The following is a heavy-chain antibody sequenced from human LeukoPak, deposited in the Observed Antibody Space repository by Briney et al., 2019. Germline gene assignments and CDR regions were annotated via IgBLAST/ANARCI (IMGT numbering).Heavy chain of an antibody. Sequence: ASVKVSCKASGGTFSSYAISWVRQAPGQGLEWMGGIIPIFGTANYAQKFQGRVTITADESTSTAYMELSSLRSEDTAVYYCARLAVAGTNFDYWGQGTLVTVSS. CDR2: IIPIFGTA. CDR1: GGTFSSYA. J-gene: IGHJ4*02. V-gene: IGHV1-69*13. D-gene: IGHD6-19*01. CDR3: ARLAVAGTNFDY.